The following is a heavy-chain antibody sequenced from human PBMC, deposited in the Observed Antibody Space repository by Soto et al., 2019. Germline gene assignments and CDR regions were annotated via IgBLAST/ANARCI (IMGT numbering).Heavy chain of an antibody. D-gene: IGHD2-15*01. J-gene: IGHJ4*02. V-gene: IGHV3-74*01. CDR1: GFTFSNYW. Sequence: EVQLVESGGGLVQPGGSLRLSCAASGFTFSNYWMHWVRHTPEKGLVWVSHINNDGSSSTYADSVQGRFTISRDNAKNTLYLQMNSLRAEDTAIYYCTRDTERIGIDYWGQGTLVTVSS. CDR2: INNDGSSS. CDR3: TRDTERIGIDY.